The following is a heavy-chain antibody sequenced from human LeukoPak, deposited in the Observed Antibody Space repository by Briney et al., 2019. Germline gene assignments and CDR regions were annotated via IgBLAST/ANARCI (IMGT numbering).Heavy chain of an antibody. J-gene: IGHJ6*03. CDR3: TRGWNDGHYYYYYYMDV. Sequence: GGSLRLSCTASGFTFGDYAMSWFRQAPGKGLEWVGFIRSKDYGGTTEYAASVKGRFTISRDDSKSIAYLQMNSLKTEDTAVYYCTRGWNDGHYYYYYYMDVWGKGTTVTVSS. V-gene: IGHV3-49*03. D-gene: IGHD1-1*01. CDR2: IRSKDYGGTT. CDR1: GFTFGDYA.